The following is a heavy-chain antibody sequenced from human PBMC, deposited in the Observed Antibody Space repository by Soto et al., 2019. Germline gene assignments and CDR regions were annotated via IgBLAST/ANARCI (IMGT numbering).Heavy chain of an antibody. CDR2: IYHGGST. Sequence: EVQLVESGGGLIQPGGSLRRACAASDFTVSTNYMSWVRQAPGKGLEWVSVIYHGGSTYYADSVKGRFTISRDHSKNTPYIQMNSLRAEDTAVYYCARTLGYCTQGIFYVYLYYGMDVWGQGTTVSVS. J-gene: IGHJ6*02. CDR3: ARTLGYCTQGIFYVYLYYGMDV. CDR1: DFTVSTNY. V-gene: IGHV3-53*01. D-gene: IGHD2-8*01.